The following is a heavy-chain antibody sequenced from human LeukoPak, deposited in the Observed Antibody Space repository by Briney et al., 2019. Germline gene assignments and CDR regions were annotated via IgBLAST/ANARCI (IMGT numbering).Heavy chain of an antibody. CDR3: AAPLNYGDAFDI. CDR2: IVVGSGNT. D-gene: IGHD4-11*01. CDR1: GFTFTSSA. J-gene: IGHJ3*02. Sequence: SVKASCKASGFTFTSSAMQWVRQARGQRLEWIGWIVVGSGNTNYAQKFQERVTITRDMSTSTAYMELSSLRSEDTAVYYCAAPLNYGDAFDIWGQGTMVTVSS. V-gene: IGHV1-58*02.